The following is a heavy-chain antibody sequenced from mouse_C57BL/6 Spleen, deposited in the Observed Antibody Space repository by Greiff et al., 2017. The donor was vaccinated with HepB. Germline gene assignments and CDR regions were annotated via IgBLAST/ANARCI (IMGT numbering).Heavy chain of an antibody. V-gene: IGHV5-17*01. Sequence: DVMLVESGGGLVKPGGSLKLSCAASGFTFSDYGMHWVRQAPEKGLEWVAYISSGSSTIYYADTVKGRFTISRDNAKNTLFLQMTSLRSEDTAMYYCARFDYYDYGDYWGQGTTLTVSS. CDR2: ISSGSSTI. CDR1: GFTFSDYG. CDR3: ARFDYYDYGDY. J-gene: IGHJ2*01. D-gene: IGHD2-4*01.